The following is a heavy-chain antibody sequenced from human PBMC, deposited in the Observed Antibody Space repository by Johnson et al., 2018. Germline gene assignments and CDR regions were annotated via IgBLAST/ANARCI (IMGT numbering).Heavy chain of an antibody. J-gene: IGHJ3*02. D-gene: IGHD1-26*01. CDR1: GFTVSSNY. CDR2: IYSGGST. CDR3: AGDWGGSGSYLFAFDI. V-gene: IGHV3-66*01. Sequence: VQLVQSGGGLVQPGGSLRLSCAASGFTVSSNYMNWVRQAPGKGLEWVSVIYSGGSTYYAASVKGRFTTSRDNSKNTLYLQMNSLRAEDPAVYYCAGDWGGSGSYLFAFDIWGQGTMVTVSS.